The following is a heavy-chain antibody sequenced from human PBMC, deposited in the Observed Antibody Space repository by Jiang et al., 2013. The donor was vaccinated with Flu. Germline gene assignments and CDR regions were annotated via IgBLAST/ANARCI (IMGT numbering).Heavy chain of an antibody. CDR1: GYTLTELS. Sequence: EVKKPGASVKVSCKVSGYTLTELSMHWVRQAPGKGLEWMGGFDPEDGETIYAQKFQGRVTMTEDTSTDTAYMELSSLRSEDTAVYYCATAFYGSGSINSNDYWGQGTLVTASS. CDR2: FDPEDGET. J-gene: IGHJ4*02. D-gene: IGHD3-10*01. CDR3: ATAFYGSGSINSNDY. V-gene: IGHV1-24*01.